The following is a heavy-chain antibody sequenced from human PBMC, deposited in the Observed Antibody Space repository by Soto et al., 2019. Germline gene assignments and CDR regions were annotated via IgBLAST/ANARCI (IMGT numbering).Heavy chain of an antibody. V-gene: IGHV1-46*01. CDR3: ARDLAAGDH. Sequence: QVQLVQSGAEVKKPGASVKLSCRTSGYTFTRYYIHWVRQAPRQGLEWLAIINPASGSTNYAQDFQGRRPLTMDTSTTTVYMELSGLRAEDTAIFHCARDLAAGDHWGQGTLVTVSS. J-gene: IGHJ4*02. CDR1: GYTFTRYY. CDR2: INPASGST. D-gene: IGHD6-13*01.